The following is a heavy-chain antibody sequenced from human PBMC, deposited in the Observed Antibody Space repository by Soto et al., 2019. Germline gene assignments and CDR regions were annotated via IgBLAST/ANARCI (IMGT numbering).Heavy chain of an antibody. D-gene: IGHD3-22*01. V-gene: IGHV1-46*01. CDR1: GYTFTSYY. CDR2: INPSGGST. Sequence: GASVKVSCKASGYTFTSYYMHWVRQAPGQGLEWMGIINPSGGSTSYAQKFQGRVTMTRDTSTSTVYMELSSLRSEDTAVYYCASAYYYDSSGYYEAFDIWGQGTMVTVSS. J-gene: IGHJ3*02. CDR3: ASAYYYDSSGYYEAFDI.